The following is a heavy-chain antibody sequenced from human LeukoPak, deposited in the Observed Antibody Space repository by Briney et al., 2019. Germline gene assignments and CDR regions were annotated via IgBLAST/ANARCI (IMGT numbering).Heavy chain of an antibody. V-gene: IGHV3-9*01. CDR2: ISWNSGSI. J-gene: IGHJ5*02. CDR1: GFTFDDYA. Sequence: GGSLRLSCAASGFTFDDYAMHWVGHAPGKGLEWVSGISWNSGSIGYADSVKGRFTISRDNAKNSLYLQMNSLRAEDTALYYCAKGVAGTHDWFDPWGQGTLVTVSS. CDR3: AKGVAGTHDWFDP. D-gene: IGHD1/OR15-1a*01.